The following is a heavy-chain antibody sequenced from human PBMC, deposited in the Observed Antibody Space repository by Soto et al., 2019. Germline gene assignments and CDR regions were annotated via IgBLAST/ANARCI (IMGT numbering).Heavy chain of an antibody. CDR3: AREHGISDYDFWSGYYGMVV. CDR2: IYYSGST. J-gene: IGHJ6*02. D-gene: IGHD3-3*01. CDR1: GGSISSYY. Sequence: SETLSLTCTVSGGSISSYYWSWIRQPPGKGLEWIGYIYYSGSTNYNPSLKSRVTISVDTSKNQFSLKLSSVTAADTAVYYCAREHGISDYDFWSGYYGMVVWGQGTTVTV. V-gene: IGHV4-59*01.